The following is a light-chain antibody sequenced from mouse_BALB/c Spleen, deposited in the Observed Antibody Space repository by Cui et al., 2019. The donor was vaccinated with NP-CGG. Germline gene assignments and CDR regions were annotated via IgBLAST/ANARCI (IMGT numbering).Light chain of an antibody. V-gene: IGKV12-44*01. CDR3: QHHYGTPT. Sequence: DMQMTQSPASLSASVGETVSITCRASENIYSYLAWYQQKQGKSPQLLVYNAKTLAEGVPSRFSGSGSGTQFSLKINSLQPEDFGSYYCQHHYGTPTFGGGTKLEIK. CDR2: NAK. J-gene: IGKJ2*01. CDR1: ENIYSY.